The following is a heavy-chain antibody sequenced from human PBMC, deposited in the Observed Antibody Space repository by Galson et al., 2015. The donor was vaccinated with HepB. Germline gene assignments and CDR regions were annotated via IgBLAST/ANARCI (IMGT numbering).Heavy chain of an antibody. CDR1: GFTFGIYS. Sequence: SLRLSCAASGFTFGIYSMNWVRQAPGKGLEWVSYISSSSSSIYYADSVKGRFTISRDNAKNSLYLQMNSLTAEDTAVYYCARSPRVYGSRPLYYYYMDVWGKGTTVTVSS. CDR3: ARSPRVYGSRPLYYYYMDV. V-gene: IGHV3-48*01. J-gene: IGHJ6*03. CDR2: ISSSSSSI. D-gene: IGHD6-13*01.